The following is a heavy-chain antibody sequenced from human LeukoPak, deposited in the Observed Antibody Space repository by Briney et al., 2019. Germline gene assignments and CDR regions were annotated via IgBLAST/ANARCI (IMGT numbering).Heavy chain of an antibody. D-gene: IGHD3-10*01. Sequence: GGSLRLSCAASGFTFSSYGMHWVRQAPGRGLEWVANIKQDGSEKYYVDSVKGRFTISRDNAKNSLYLQMNSLRAEDTAVYYCARDISYYGSGSYYPFFDYWGQGTLVTVSS. V-gene: IGHV3-7*01. J-gene: IGHJ4*02. CDR2: IKQDGSEK. CDR3: ARDISYYGSGSYYPFFDY. CDR1: GFTFSSYG.